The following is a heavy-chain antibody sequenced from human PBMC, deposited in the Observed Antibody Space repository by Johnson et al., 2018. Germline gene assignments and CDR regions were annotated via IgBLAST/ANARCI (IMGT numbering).Heavy chain of an antibody. Sequence: QVQLQESGGGVVQPGRSLRLSCAASGFTFSSYAMHWVRQAPGKGLEWVAVISYDGSNKYYADSVKVRFTISRDNSKNTLYLQMNSLRAEDTAVYYCARDRGYCSGGSCYRYFQHWGQGTLVTVSS. CDR3: ARDRGYCSGGSCYRYFQH. J-gene: IGHJ1*01. V-gene: IGHV3-30-3*01. D-gene: IGHD2-15*01. CDR1: GFTFSSYA. CDR2: ISYDGSNK.